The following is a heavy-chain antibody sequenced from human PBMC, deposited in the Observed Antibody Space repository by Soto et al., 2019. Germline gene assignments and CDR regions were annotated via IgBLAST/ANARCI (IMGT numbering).Heavy chain of an antibody. D-gene: IGHD4-17*01. CDR2: ISWDDDK. J-gene: IGHJ6*02. V-gene: IGHV2-5*02. CDR1: GFSLSTSGVG. CDR3: AQSTVTTGGMDV. Sequence: QITLKESGPTLVKPTQTLTLTCTFSGFSLSTSGVGVGWIRQPPGQALEWLALISWDDDKRYSPSLKSRLTITKDTSKNQVVLTVTNMDPVDTATYYCAQSTVTTGGMDVWGQGTTVTVSS.